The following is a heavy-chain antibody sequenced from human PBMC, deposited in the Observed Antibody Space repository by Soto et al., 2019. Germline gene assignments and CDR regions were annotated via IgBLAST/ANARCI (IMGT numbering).Heavy chain of an antibody. CDR2: INSDGSST. V-gene: IGHV3-74*01. D-gene: IGHD6-6*01. Sequence: GGSLRLSCAASGFTFSSYWMHWVRQAPGKGLVWVSRINSDGSSTSYADSVKGRFTISRDNAKNTLYLQMNSLRAEDTAVYYCAAIAARLSPFDYWGQGTLVTVSS. CDR1: GFTFSSYW. CDR3: AAIAARLSPFDY. J-gene: IGHJ4*02.